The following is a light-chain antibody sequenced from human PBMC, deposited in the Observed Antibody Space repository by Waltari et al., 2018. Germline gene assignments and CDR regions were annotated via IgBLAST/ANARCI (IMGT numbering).Light chain of an antibody. CDR2: KAS. CDR1: QIFSTG. V-gene: IGKV1-5*03. Sequence: DIQMTQSPSTLSASVGDRVTITCRAGQIFSTGLAWYQQKPGKPPRPLIYKASTLDSGVPSRFSGSGSGSEFTLTITSLQPDDFATYFCQQYNNYPWTFGQGTKVEIK. CDR3: QQYNNYPWT. J-gene: IGKJ1*01.